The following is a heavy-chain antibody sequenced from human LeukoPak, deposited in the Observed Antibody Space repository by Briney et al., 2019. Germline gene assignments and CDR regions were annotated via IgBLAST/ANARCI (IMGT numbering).Heavy chain of an antibody. CDR2: IIPIFGTA. CDR3: ARSRYCSSTSCRDYYYYYMDV. CDR1: GGTFSSYA. V-gene: IGHV1-69*01. Sequence: SVKVSCKASGGTFSSYAISWVRQAPGQGLEWMGGIIPIFGTANYAQKFQGRVTITADESTSTAYMELSSLRSEDTAVYYCARSRYCSSTSCRDYYYYYMDVWGKGTTVTVSS. J-gene: IGHJ6*03. D-gene: IGHD2-2*01.